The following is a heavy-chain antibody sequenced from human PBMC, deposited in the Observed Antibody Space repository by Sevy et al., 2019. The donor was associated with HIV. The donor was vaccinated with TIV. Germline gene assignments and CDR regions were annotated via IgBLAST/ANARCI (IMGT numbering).Heavy chain of an antibody. D-gene: IGHD1-1*01. CDR2: FDPEDGET. CDR1: GYTITELS. CDR3: ATSSMATTILPDY. J-gene: IGHJ4*02. V-gene: IGHV1-24*01. Sequence: ASVKVSCKVSGYTITELSMHWVRQAPGKGLEWMGGFDPEDGETIYAQKFQGRVTMTEDTSTDTAYMELSSLRSEDTAVYYRATSSMATTILPDYWGQGTLVTVSS.